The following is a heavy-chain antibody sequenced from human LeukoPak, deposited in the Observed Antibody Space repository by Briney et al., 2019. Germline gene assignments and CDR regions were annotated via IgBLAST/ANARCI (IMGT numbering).Heavy chain of an antibody. CDR3: VRQAVSGDSGIAY. CDR1: GFTCSNYW. CDR2: INPDGSNS. V-gene: IGHV3-74*01. J-gene: IGHJ4*02. D-gene: IGHD2-21*02. Sequence: GGSLRLSCAASGFTCSNYWMHWVRHAPGKRLDWVSRINPDGSNSNYADSVKGRFTMSRDNAKNTVYLQMDSLRAEDTALFYCVRQAVSGDSGIAYWGRGTLVTVSS.